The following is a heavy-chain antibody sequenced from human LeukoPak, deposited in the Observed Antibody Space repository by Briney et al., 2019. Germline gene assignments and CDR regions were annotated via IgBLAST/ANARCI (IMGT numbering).Heavy chain of an antibody. D-gene: IGHD2-2*01. J-gene: IGHJ5*02. CDR2: IYTSGST. CDR3: ARDRGGYCSSTSCSEFDP. V-gene: IGHV4-4*07. CDR1: GGSISSDY. Sequence: SETLSLTCTVSGGSISSDYWSWIRQPAVTGLEWIGRIYTSGSTNYNPSLKSRVTISVDTSKNQFSLKLSSVTAADTAVYYCARDRGGYCSSTSCSEFDPWGQGTLVTVSS.